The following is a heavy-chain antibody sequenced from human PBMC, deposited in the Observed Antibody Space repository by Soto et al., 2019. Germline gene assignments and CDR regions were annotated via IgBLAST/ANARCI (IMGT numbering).Heavy chain of an antibody. CDR2: ITSSSSHI. CDR1: GSIFSRHS. V-gene: IGHV3-21*01. Sequence: PGGSLRLSCVASGSIFSRHSMNWVRQAPGKGLEWVSSITSSSSHIYYADSVKGRFTISRDNAKNSLYLQMNSLRAEDTAVYYCAREDSSGWYLDYWGQGTLVTVSS. CDR3: AREDSSGWYLDY. J-gene: IGHJ4*02. D-gene: IGHD6-19*01.